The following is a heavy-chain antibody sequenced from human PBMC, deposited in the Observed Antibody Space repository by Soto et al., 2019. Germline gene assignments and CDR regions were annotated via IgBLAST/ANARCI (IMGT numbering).Heavy chain of an antibody. CDR3: ARDDCSGTSCYSDYYSYGMDV. CDR2: IKKDGSEK. J-gene: IGHJ6*02. V-gene: IGHV3-7*01. Sequence: GGSLRISCEASGFIFSNYLMNWVRQAPGKGLEWLANIKKDGSEKYYVDSAKGRFTISRDNAKNSLYLQMNSLRAEDTAVYFCARDDCSGTSCYSDYYSYGMDVWGQGTTVNVSS. D-gene: IGHD2-2*02. CDR1: GFIFSNYL.